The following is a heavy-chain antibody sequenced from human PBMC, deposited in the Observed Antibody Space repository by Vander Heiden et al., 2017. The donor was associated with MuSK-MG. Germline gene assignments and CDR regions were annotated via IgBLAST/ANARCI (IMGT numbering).Heavy chain of an antibody. CDR2: ISGYKGKT. J-gene: IGHJ5*02. CDR1: GYSFTSSG. CDR3: ARDQGYANWFDP. V-gene: IGHV1-18*04. Sequence: QVQLVQSGAEVKKPEASVKVPCKASGYSFTSSGISGVRQAPGQGLEWMGWISGYKGKTKYAQKVQGRVTVTTDTSTSTAYMELRSLRSDDTAVYYCARDQGYANWFDPWGQGTLVTVSS. D-gene: IGHD5-12*01.